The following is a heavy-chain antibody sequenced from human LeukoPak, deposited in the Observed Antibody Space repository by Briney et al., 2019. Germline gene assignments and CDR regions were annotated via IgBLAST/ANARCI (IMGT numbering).Heavy chain of an antibody. CDR1: GYTFNDYS. V-gene: IGHV7-4-1*02. CDR3: ARDRGNGFDF. D-gene: IGHD1-1*01. CDR2: INTNSGNP. J-gene: IGHJ4*02. Sequence: GASVKVSCKASGYTFNDYSINWVRQAPGQGLEWMVWINTNSGNPTYAQAFTGRFVFSWDTSVSTAYLQISSLKTEDTALYYCARDRGNGFDFWGQGTLVTVSS.